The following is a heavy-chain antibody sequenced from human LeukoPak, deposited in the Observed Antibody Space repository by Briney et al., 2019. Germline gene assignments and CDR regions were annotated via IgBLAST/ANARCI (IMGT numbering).Heavy chain of an antibody. Sequence: GGSLRLSCAASGFTFSSYSMNWVRQAPGKGLEWVSYISSSSSTIYYADSVKGRFTISRDNAKNSLYLQMNSLRAEDTAVYYCATHIAAAGTGNYYYGMDVWGQGTTVTVSS. CDR1: GFTFSSYS. D-gene: IGHD6-13*01. CDR3: ATHIAAAGTGNYYYGMDV. J-gene: IGHJ6*02. CDR2: ISSSSSTI. V-gene: IGHV3-48*04.